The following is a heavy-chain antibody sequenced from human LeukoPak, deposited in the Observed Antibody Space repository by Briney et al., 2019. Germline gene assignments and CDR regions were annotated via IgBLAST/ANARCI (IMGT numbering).Heavy chain of an antibody. V-gene: IGHV3-23*01. CDR3: AKESLSFDY. Sequence: GGSLRLSCAASGFTFSSYAMSWVRQAPGKGLEWVSVISGSGGSTYYGDFVEGRFSISRDNSENTLYLQMHSLRAEDTAVYYCAKESLSFDYWGQGALVTVSS. J-gene: IGHJ4*02. CDR2: ISGSGGST. CDR1: GFTFSSYA.